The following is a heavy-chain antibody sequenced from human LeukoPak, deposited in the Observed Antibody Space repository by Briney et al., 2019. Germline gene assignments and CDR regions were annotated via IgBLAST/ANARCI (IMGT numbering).Heavy chain of an antibody. CDR3: ARVRAIAAAGGGWSYSWFDP. CDR2: INHSGST. Sequence: PGGSLRLSCAASGFTFSSYAMSWVRQAPGKGLEWIGEINHSGSTNYNPSLKSRVTISVDTSKNQFSLKLSSVTAADTAVYYCARVRAIAAAGGGWSYSWFDPWGQGTLVTVSS. CDR1: GFTFSSYA. J-gene: IGHJ5*02. V-gene: IGHV4-34*01. D-gene: IGHD6-13*01.